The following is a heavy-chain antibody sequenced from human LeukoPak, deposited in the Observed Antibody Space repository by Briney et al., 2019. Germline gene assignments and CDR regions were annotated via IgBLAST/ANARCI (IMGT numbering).Heavy chain of an antibody. D-gene: IGHD3-10*01. J-gene: IGHJ4*02. CDR3: ARNEYGAGSYFVY. V-gene: IGHV1-46*01. CDR2: INPSGGDT. Sequence: GASEKVSCKTSGYTFTNYYMNWVRQAPGQGLEWMGMINPSGGDTNYAQMFQGRVTVTKDTSTSTVYMELSGLRSEDTAVYYCARNEYGAGSYFVYWGQGTLVTVSS. CDR1: GYTFTNYY.